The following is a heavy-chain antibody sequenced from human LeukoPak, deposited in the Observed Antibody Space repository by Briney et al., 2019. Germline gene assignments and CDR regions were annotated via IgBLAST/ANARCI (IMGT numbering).Heavy chain of an antibody. CDR1: GYTFTSYA. CDR3: ASPPPVDYGDVGYFQH. CDR2: INAGNGNT. V-gene: IGHV1-3*01. Sequence: ASVKVSCKASGYTFTSYAMHWVRQAPGQRLEWMGWINAGNGNTKYSQKFQGRVTITRDTSASTAYMELSSLRSEDTAVYYCASPPPVDYGDVGYFQHWGQGTLVTVSS. J-gene: IGHJ1*01. D-gene: IGHD4-17*01.